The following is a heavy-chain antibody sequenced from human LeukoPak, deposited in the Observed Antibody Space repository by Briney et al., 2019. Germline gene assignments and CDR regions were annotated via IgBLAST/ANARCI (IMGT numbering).Heavy chain of an antibody. D-gene: IGHD3-3*01. CDR3: AEWEFDPKGVTVSGVVHYYYGMDV. CDR2: IYYTGST. CDR1: GDSISNSY. V-gene: IGHV4-59*08. Sequence: SETLSLTCTVSGDSISNSYRSWIRQPPGKGLEWIGYIYYTGSTNYNPSLKSRVTMSIDTSKNQFSLKLSSVTAADTAVYYCAEWEFDPKGVTVSGVVHYYYGMDVWGQGTTVTVSS. J-gene: IGHJ6*02.